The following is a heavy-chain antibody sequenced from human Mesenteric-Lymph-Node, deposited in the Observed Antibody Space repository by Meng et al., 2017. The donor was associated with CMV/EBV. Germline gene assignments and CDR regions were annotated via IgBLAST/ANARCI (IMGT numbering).Heavy chain of an antibody. D-gene: IGHD2-2*01. CDR1: GFTFSDYY. V-gene: IGHV3-11*05. CDR3: AKGNCSSTTCYALDS. J-gene: IGHJ4*02. Sequence: GESLKISCAASGFTFSDYYMSWIRQAPGKGLEWVSDISGSGTFTYYADSVRGRFTISRDNAKNTLNLQMNSLRAEDTAVYYCAKGNCSSTTCYALDSWGQGTLVTVSS. CDR2: ISGSGTFT.